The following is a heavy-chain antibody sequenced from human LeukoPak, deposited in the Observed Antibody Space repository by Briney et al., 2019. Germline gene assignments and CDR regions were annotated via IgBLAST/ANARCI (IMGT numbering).Heavy chain of an antibody. CDR2: IYSGGST. V-gene: IGHV3-66*01. CDR1: GFTVSSNY. Sequence: GGSLRLSCAASGFTVSSNYMSWVRQAPGKGLEWVSVIYSGGSTYYADSVKGRFTISRDNSKNALYLQMNSLRAEDTAVYYCARASITVVTPGSNYWGQGTLVTVSS. J-gene: IGHJ4*02. CDR3: ARASITVVTPGSNY. D-gene: IGHD4-23*01.